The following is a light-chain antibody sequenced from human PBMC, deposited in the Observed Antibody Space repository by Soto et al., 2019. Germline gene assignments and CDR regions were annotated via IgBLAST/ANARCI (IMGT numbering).Light chain of an antibody. V-gene: IGKV2-30*02. Sequence: DVVMTQSPLSLPVTLGQPASISCRSSQSLVHSDGNTYLNWYQQRPGQSPRRLIYKVSNRDSGVPDRFSGSGSGTDFTLKISRVEAEDVGVYSCLQVTHWPYTCGQGTKLEIK. CDR2: KVS. CDR1: QSLVHSDGNTY. CDR3: LQVTHWPYT. J-gene: IGKJ2*01.